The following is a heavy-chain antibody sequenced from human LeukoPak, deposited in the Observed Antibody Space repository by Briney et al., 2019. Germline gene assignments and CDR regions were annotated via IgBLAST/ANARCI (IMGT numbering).Heavy chain of an antibody. J-gene: IGHJ4*02. V-gene: IGHV3-21*04. D-gene: IGHD2-15*01. Sequence: PGGSLRLSCAASGFTFSSYSMNWVRQAPGKGLEWVSSISSSSSYIYHADSVKGRFTISRDNAKNSLYLQMNSLRAEDTATYYRTTDTWYSAGHWGQGTLVTVSS. CDR1: GFTFSSYS. CDR2: ISSSSSYI. CDR3: TTDTWYSAGH.